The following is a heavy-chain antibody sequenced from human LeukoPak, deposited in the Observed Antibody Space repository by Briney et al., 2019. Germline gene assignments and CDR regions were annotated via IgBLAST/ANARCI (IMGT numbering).Heavy chain of an antibody. D-gene: IGHD6-6*01. CDR2: ISSSSTI. J-gene: IGHJ6*03. V-gene: IGHV3-48*01. CDR1: GFTFSSYS. Sequence: GGSLRLSCAASGFTFSSYSMNWVRQAPGKGLEWVSYISSSSTIYYADSVKGRFTISRDNAKNSLYLQMNSLRAEDTAVYYCAREARPSYYYYMDVWGKGTTVTVSS. CDR3: AREARPSYYYYMDV.